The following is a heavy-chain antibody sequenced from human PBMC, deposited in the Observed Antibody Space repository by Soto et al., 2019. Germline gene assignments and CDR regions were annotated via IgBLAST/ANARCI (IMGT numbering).Heavy chain of an antibody. J-gene: IGHJ4*02. CDR3: ARGGFYCSSTSCYILRLGGGFDY. CDR2: IYPGDSDT. CDR1: GYSFTSYW. V-gene: IGHV5-51*01. D-gene: IGHD2-2*02. Sequence: LGESLKISCKGSGYSFTSYWIGWVRQMPGKGLEWMGIIYPGDSDTRYSPSFQGQVTISADESISTAYLQWSSLKASDTAMYYCARGGFYCSSTSCYILRLGGGFDYWGQGTLVTVSS.